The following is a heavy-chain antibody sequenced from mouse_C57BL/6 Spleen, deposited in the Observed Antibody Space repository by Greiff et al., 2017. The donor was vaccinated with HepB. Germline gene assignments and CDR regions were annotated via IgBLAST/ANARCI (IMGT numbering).Heavy chain of an antibody. CDR1: GFNIKDDY. CDR2: IDPENGDT. D-gene: IGHD2-3*01. J-gene: IGHJ2*01. CDR3: TGGYYDY. Sequence: VQLKESGAELVRPGASVKLSCTASGFNIKDDYMHWVKQRPEQGLEWIGWIDPENGDTEYASKFQGKATITADTSSNTAYLQLSSLTSEDTAVYYCTGGYYDYRGQGTTLTVSS. V-gene: IGHV14-4*01.